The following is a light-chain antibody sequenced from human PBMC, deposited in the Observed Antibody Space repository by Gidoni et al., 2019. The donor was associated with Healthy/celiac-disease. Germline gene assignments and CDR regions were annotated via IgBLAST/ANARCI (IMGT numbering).Light chain of an antibody. CDR2: AAS. CDR3: QQYYSYPIT. V-gene: IGKV1-8*01. Sequence: IRLTQFPSSFSASTGDRVTITCRASQGISSYLAWYQQKPGKDPKLLIYAASTLQSGVPSRFSGSGSGTDFTLTISCLQSEDFATYYCQQYYSYPITFGQGTRLEIK. J-gene: IGKJ5*01. CDR1: QGISSY.